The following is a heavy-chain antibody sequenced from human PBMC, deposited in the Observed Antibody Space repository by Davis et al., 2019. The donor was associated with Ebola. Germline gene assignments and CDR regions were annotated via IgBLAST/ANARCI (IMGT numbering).Heavy chain of an antibody. CDR2: ITSSGSTI. V-gene: IGHV3-48*04. CDR3: AGPRGYSYDYYYYYGMDV. Sequence: GGSLRLSCTTSGFTFSTYTINWVRQAPGKGLEWLSYITSSGSTISYADSVKGRFTISRDNAKNTLYLQMNSLRAEDTAVYYCAGPRGYSYDYYYYYGMDVWGQGTTVTVSS. CDR1: GFTFSTYT. J-gene: IGHJ6*02. D-gene: IGHD5-18*01.